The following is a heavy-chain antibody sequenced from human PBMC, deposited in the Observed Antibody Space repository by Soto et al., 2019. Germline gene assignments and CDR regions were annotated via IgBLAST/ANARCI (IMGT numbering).Heavy chain of an antibody. J-gene: IGHJ1*01. CDR1: GFSLTTSGVS. CDR2: IYWDDDK. D-gene: IGHD4-17*01. V-gene: IGHV2-5*02. CDR3: SYSRLPSTVTTSAEYFQQ. Sequence: QITLKESGPTLVKPTQTLTLTCTFSGFSLTTSGVSVAWIRQPPGKALEWLALIYWDDDKRYSPSLKSRLTLTKDTAKNQVVLTITNMDPVDTATYYCSYSRLPSTVTTSAEYFQQWGQGTLVTVSS.